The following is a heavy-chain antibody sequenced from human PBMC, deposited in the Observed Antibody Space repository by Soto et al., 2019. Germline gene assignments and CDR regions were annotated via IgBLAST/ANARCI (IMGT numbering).Heavy chain of an antibody. CDR3: AKNWNWGSLVH. D-gene: IGHD7-27*01. CDR1: GGSLRSGDYY. J-gene: IGHJ4*02. Sequence: TLSLTCTVSGGSLRSGDYYWTWIRQPPGKGLEWIGYIYYSGSTHYNPSLKSRVTISVDTPKNQFSLKLSSVTAADTAVYYCAKNWNWGSLVHWGQGTLVTVSS. V-gene: IGHV4-30-4*01. CDR2: IYYSGST.